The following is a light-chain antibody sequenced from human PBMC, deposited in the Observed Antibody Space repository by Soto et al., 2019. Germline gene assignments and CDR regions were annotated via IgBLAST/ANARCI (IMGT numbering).Light chain of an antibody. Sequence: EIVMTQSPGTLSVSPGERATLSCRASQSLSSNLAWYQQKPGQAPRLLIYGASTRATGIPARFSGTGSGTEFTLIISSLQSEDFAVYYCQQYNYWPFTFGQGTRLEI. CDR1: QSLSSN. CDR2: GAS. CDR3: QQYNYWPFT. J-gene: IGKJ5*01. V-gene: IGKV3-15*01.